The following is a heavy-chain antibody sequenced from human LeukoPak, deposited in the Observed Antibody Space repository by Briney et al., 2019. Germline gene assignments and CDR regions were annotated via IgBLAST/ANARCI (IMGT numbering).Heavy chain of an antibody. V-gene: IGHV4-39*07. CDR1: GGSISSSSYY. CDR3: ARGLTYYYGSGSNNWFDP. J-gene: IGHJ5*02. CDR2: ISKTGAT. D-gene: IGHD3-10*01. Sequence: SETLSLTCTASGGSISSSSYYWGCIRQPPGKGLEWIGSISKTGATYYNPSLKSRVTISVDTSKNQFSLRLSSVTAADTAVYYCARGLTYYYGSGSNNWFDPWGQGTLVTVSS.